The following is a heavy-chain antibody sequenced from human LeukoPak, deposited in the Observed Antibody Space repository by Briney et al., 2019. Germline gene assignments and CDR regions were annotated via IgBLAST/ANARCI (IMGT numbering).Heavy chain of an antibody. CDR3: AKITSSWYKGPPFAP. V-gene: IGHV1-69*05. Sequence: SVKVSCKASGGTFSSYAISWVRQAPGQGLEWMGRIIPIFGTANYAQKFQGRVTITTDESTSTAYMELSSLRSEDTAVYYCAKITSSWYKGPPFAPWGQGTLVTFSS. CDR2: IIPIFGTA. J-gene: IGHJ5*02. D-gene: IGHD6-13*01. CDR1: GGTFSSYA.